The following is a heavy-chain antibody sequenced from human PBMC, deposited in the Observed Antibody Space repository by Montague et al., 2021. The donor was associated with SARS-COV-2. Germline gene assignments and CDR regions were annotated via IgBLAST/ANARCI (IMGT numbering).Heavy chain of an antibody. CDR3: PRRIQNLNGFEC. V-gene: IGHV2-5*01. J-gene: IGHJ5*01. CDR2: IYWNDDK. Sequence: PALVKPTQTLTLTCSFSGFSLSTSAVGVGWIRQPPGKALEWLAVIYWNDDKYYDPSLNSRLTITKDTSKNQVVLTMTNMDPVDTATYYCPRRIQNLNGFECWGQGSMATVSS. CDR1: GFSLSTSAVG. D-gene: IGHD2-8*01.